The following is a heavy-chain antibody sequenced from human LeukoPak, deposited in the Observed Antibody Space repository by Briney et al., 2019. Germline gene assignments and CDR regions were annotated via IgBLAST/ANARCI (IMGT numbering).Heavy chain of an antibody. Sequence: SETLSLTCTVSGGSINNYNWSWIRQPPGEGLEWIGYIYYSGSTNYNPSLMSRVTISVDTSENQFSLKLSSVTAADTAVYYCAIRFYGSGSYVDYWGQGTLVTVSS. D-gene: IGHD3-10*01. V-gene: IGHV4-59*12. J-gene: IGHJ4*02. CDR2: IYYSGST. CDR1: GGSINNYN. CDR3: AIRFYGSGSYVDY.